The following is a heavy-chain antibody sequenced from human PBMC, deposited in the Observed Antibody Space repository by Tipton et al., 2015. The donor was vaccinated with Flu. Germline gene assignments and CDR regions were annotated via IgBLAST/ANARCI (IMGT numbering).Heavy chain of an antibody. CDR2: MYSGGGT. V-gene: IGHV3-66*01. CDR3: ARDGGPGQLGAFDI. J-gene: IGHJ3*02. Sequence: FLRLSCAASGFTFSSNYMNWVRQAPGKRLEWVSLMYSGGGTDYADSVKGRFTISSDNSKNTLYLQMNSLRTEDTAVYYCARDGGPGQLGAFDIWGQGTMVTVSS. CDR1: GFTFSSNY. D-gene: IGHD6-13*01.